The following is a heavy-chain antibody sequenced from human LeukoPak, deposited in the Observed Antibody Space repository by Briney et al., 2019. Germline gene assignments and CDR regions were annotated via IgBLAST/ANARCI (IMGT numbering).Heavy chain of an antibody. D-gene: IGHD2-2*01. CDR3: ARGRYCSSTSCYAKRENNWFDP. J-gene: IGHJ5*02. CDR1: GGSLSGYY. V-gene: IGHV4-34*01. CDR2: INHSGST. Sequence: SETLSLTCAVYGGSLSGYYWSWIRQPPGKGLEWIGEINHSGSTNYNPSLKSRVTISVDTPKNQFSLKLSSVTAADTAVYYCARGRYCSSTSCYAKRENNWFDPWGQGTLVTVSS.